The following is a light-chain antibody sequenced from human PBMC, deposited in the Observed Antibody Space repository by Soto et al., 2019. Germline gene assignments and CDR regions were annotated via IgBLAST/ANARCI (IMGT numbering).Light chain of an antibody. CDR3: GTWDSSLSAGV. CDR1: TSNIGNNF. V-gene: IGLV1-51*01. J-gene: IGLJ3*02. Sequence: QSVLTQPPSVSAAPGQKVTISCSGSTSNIGNNFVSWYRQLPGTAPKLLIYDNSERPSGIPDRFSGSKSGTSATLGITGLQTGDEADYYCGTWDSSLSAGVFGGGTQLTVL. CDR2: DNS.